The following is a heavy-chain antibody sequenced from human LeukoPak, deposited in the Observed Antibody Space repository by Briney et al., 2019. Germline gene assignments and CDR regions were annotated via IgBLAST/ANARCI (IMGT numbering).Heavy chain of an antibody. D-gene: IGHD3-10*01. J-gene: IGHJ6*03. CDR3: AKIGYSGSGVGYYMDV. V-gene: IGHV3-21*01. CDR2: ISSSSSYI. CDR1: GFTFSSYS. Sequence: GGSLRLSCAASGFTFSSYSMNWVRQAPGKGLEWVSSISSSSSYIYYADSVKGRFTISRDNAKNSLYLQMNSLRAEDTAVYYCAKIGYSGSGVGYYMDVWGTGTTVTISS.